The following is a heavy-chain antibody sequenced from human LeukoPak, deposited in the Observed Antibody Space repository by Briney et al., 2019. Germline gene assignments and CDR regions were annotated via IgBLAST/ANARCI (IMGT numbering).Heavy chain of an antibody. V-gene: IGHV4-39*01. D-gene: IGHD1-26*01. Sequence: TSSETLSPTCTVSGAPITTSNHYWGWIRQTPGKTLEWIANIYYSGHTLDNPALKSRALISVDTSSNQFSLRLTSVTAADTAVYYCAAPSGPTYYSPVDFWGQGTSVSVSS. CDR3: AAPSGPTYYSPVDF. CDR1: GAPITTSNHY. CDR2: IYYSGHT. J-gene: IGHJ4*02.